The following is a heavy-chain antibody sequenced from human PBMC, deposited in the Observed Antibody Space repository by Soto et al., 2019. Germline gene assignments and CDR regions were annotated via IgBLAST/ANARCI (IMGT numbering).Heavy chain of an antibody. Sequence: SGGSLRLSCAASGFTFSNYAVIWVRQAPGKGLEWVAVISSDGNNKNHADSVKGRFTISRDNSKKTLYLEMNSLSSDDTAVYYCARVSTARGAWYFDYWGKGTLVTVSS. CDR2: ISSDGNNK. D-gene: IGHD4-17*01. V-gene: IGHV3-30-3*01. CDR1: GFTFSNYA. CDR3: ARVSTARGAWYFDY. J-gene: IGHJ4*02.